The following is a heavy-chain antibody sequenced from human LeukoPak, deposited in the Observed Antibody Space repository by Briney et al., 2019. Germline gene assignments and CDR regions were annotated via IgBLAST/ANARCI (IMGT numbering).Heavy chain of an antibody. Sequence: GGSLRLSCAASGFTFSNYAMHWVRQAPGKGLEWVAVISYEGSKKYYADSVKGRFTISRDNAKNSLYLQMNSLRAEDTAVYYCARLDPLGYCSGGSCGDAFDIWGQGTMVTVSS. D-gene: IGHD2-15*01. CDR2: ISYEGSKK. CDR1: GFTFSNYA. J-gene: IGHJ3*02. CDR3: ARLDPLGYCSGGSCGDAFDI. V-gene: IGHV3-30*04.